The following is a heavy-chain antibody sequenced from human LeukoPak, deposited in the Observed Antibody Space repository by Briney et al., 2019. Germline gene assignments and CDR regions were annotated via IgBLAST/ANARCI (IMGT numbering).Heavy chain of an antibody. J-gene: IGHJ4*02. V-gene: IGHV3-23*01. D-gene: IGHD4-17*01. CDR2: ISGSGSST. Sequence: PGGSLRLACAASGFTFSSYAMSWVRQAPGKGLEWVSGISGSGSSTYYTDSVKGRFTISRDNSKNTLYLQMNSLRAEDTAVYYCAKKLSASGDHRLGPLDYWGQGTLVTVSS. CDR1: GFTFSSYA. CDR3: AKKLSASGDHRLGPLDY.